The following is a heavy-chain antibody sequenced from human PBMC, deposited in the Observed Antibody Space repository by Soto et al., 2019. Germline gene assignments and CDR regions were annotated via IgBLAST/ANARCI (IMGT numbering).Heavy chain of an antibody. J-gene: IGHJ4*02. Sequence: GSLRLSCAASGFTFTCAWMDWVRQAPGKGLEWVAHISSSGSTIDYADSAKGRFTISRDNRKNSLYLQMNSLRDEDTAVYYCARDAYYYTSWGQGTLVTVSS. CDR2: ISSSGSTI. CDR3: ARDAYYYTS. CDR1: GFTFTCAW. V-gene: IGHV3-48*02. D-gene: IGHD3-10*01.